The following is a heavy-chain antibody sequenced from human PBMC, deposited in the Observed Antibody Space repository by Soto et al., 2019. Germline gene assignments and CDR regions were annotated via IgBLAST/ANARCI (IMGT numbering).Heavy chain of an antibody. D-gene: IGHD6-13*01. Sequence: QVQLVESGGGVVQPGRSLRLSCAASGFTFSSYAMDWVRQAPGKGLEWVAVISYDGTNKYYADSVKGRFTISRDNSKNTLYLQMNSLRAEDTAVYYCAKDHGYSSSRVDYWGQGTLVTVSS. CDR3: AKDHGYSSSRVDY. CDR2: ISYDGTNK. J-gene: IGHJ4*02. V-gene: IGHV3-30-3*01. CDR1: GFTFSSYA.